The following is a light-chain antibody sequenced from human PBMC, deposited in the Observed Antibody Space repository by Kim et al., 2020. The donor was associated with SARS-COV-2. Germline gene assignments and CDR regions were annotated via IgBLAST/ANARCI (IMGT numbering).Light chain of an antibody. Sequence: VSPGQTASITCSGDKLGDKYACWYQQKPGQSPVLVIYQDSKRPSGIPERFSGSNSGNTATLTISGTQAMDEADYYCQAWDSRTGVFGGGTQLTVL. V-gene: IGLV3-1*01. CDR1: KLGDKY. CDR3: QAWDSRTGV. J-gene: IGLJ3*02. CDR2: QDS.